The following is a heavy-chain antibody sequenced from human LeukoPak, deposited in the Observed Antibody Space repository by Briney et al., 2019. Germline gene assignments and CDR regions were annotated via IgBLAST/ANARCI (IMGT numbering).Heavy chain of an antibody. CDR1: GFIFSSYG. Sequence: GGSLRLSCTGSGFIFSSYGLFWVRQAPGKGLEWVSAISSGGAYTYYADSVKGRFTISRDNALNSVSLQMNGLRAENTAIYYCARDPEVPDYYSYMDVWGKGTTVTVSS. V-gene: IGHV3-21*01. CDR2: ISSGGAYT. CDR3: ARDPEVPDYYSYMDV. J-gene: IGHJ6*03.